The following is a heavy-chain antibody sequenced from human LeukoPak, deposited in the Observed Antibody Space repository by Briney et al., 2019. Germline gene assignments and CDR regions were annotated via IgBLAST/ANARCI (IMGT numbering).Heavy chain of an antibody. CDR2: IDWNGGNT. CDR3: ARAGDYYDTHYFDY. V-gene: IGHV3-20*04. D-gene: IGHD3-22*01. J-gene: IGHJ4*02. CDR1: GFTFGDYG. Sequence: PGGSLRLSCSASGFTFGDYGISWVRQGPGKGLEWVSGIDWNGGNTVYADSVKGRFTVSRDSAKNSLYLQMNSLRAEDTALYYCARAGDYYDTHYFDYWGQGTLVSVSS.